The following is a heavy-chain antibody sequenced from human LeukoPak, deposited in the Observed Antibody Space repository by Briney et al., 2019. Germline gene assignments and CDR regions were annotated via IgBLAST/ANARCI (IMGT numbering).Heavy chain of an antibody. CDR3: ASLEGGYETRYYYYMDV. CDR1: GGTFSSYA. Sequence: ASVTVSCKASGGTFSSYAISWVRQAPGQGLEWMRGIIPIFGTANYAQKFQGRVTITADESTSAAYMELSSLRSEDTAVYYCASLEGGYETRYYYYMDVWGKGTTVTVSS. V-gene: IGHV1-69*13. CDR2: IIPIFGTA. J-gene: IGHJ6*03. D-gene: IGHD5-12*01.